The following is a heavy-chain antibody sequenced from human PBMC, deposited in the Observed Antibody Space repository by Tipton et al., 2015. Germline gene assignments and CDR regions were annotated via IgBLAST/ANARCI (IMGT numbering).Heavy chain of an antibody. Sequence: TLSLTCTVSGVSISSRGYYWGWIRQPPGQGLEWIGDIYYSGSTIYNPSLKSRVTISIDTSKNQFSLNLSSVTAADTAVYYCARGLYGDSGKNWFDPWGQGTLVTVSS. CDR3: ARGLYGDSGKNWFDP. J-gene: IGHJ5*02. CDR2: IYYSGST. V-gene: IGHV4-61*05. CDR1: GVSISSRGYY. D-gene: IGHD4-17*01.